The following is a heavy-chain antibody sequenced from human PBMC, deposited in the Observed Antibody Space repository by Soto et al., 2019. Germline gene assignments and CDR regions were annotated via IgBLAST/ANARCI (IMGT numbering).Heavy chain of an antibody. CDR3: ARRGDCGSTGCSSTLCDY. CDR1: GGSFSGYY. CDR2: INHSGST. Sequence: QVQLQQWGAGLLKPSETLSLTCAVYGGSFSGYYWSWIRQPPGKGLEWIGEINHSGSTNYNPSLKSRVTISVDTSKNQFSLKLSSVTAADTAVYYCARRGDCGSTGCSSTLCDYWGQGTLVTVSS. D-gene: IGHD2-2*01. V-gene: IGHV4-34*01. J-gene: IGHJ4*02.